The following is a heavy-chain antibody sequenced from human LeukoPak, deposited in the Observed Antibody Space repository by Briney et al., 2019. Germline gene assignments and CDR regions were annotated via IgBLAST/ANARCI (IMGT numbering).Heavy chain of an antibody. D-gene: IGHD2-2*01. CDR2: INAGNGNT. Sequence: ASVKGSCKASGYTFTSYAMHWVRQAPGQRLEWMGWINAGNGNTKYSQKFQGRVTITRDTSASTAYMELSSMRSEDTAVYYCARGGRGYCSSTSCYGNWFDPWGQGTLVTVSS. CDR3: ARGGRGYCSSTSCYGNWFDP. J-gene: IGHJ5*02. CDR1: GYTFTSYA. V-gene: IGHV1-3*01.